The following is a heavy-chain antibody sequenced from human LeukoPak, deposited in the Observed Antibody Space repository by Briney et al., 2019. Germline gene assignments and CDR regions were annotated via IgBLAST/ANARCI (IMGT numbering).Heavy chain of an antibody. CDR1: GFSFTNYD. CDR2: TSLDGSNK. V-gene: IGHV3-30-3*01. CDR3: ASSLCGGDCYRRFDY. D-gene: IGHD2-21*02. J-gene: IGHJ4*02. Sequence: GGSLRLSCVASGFSFTNYDIHWVRQAPGRGLEWVAVTSLDGSNKLYTDTVRGRFIISGDNSKNTVYLQMDSLRAEDTAVYYCASSLCGGDCYRRFDYWGQGTLVTVSS.